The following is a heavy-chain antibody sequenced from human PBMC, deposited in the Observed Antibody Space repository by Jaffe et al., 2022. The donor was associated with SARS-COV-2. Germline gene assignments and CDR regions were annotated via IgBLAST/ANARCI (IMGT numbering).Heavy chain of an antibody. CDR3: ARGSNYYDSSGYYANYYGMDV. CDR1: GGSFSGYY. J-gene: IGHJ6*02. V-gene: IGHV4-34*01. D-gene: IGHD3-22*01. Sequence: QVQLQQWGAGLLKPSETLSLTCAVYGGSFSGYYWSWIRQPPGKGLEWIGEINHSGSTNYNPSLKSRVTISVDTSKNQFSLKLSSVTAADTAVYYCARGSNYYDSSGYYANYYGMDVWGQGTTVTVSS. CDR2: INHSGST.